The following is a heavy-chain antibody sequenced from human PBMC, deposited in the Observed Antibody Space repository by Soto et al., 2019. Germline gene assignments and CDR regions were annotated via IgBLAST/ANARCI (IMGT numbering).Heavy chain of an antibody. J-gene: IGHJ5*02. CDR3: ARELDCSGATCYSNWLDP. D-gene: IGHD2-15*01. CDR1: GYVYIRYG. V-gene: IGHV1-18*01. Sequence: QVQLVQSGAEVRKNGAGVKLSCKASGYVYIRYGINWVRQATGQGLEWMGWVSPDNNKTNYVQKFQGRVTMTTDTSTSTAYMELRSLRSDDTAVYYCARELDCSGATCYSNWLDPWGQGTLVTVSS. CDR2: VSPDNNKT.